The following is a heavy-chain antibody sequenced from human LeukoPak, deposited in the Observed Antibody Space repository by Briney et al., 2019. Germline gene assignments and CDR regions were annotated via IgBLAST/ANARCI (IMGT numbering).Heavy chain of an antibody. CDR2: IRYDGSNK. J-gene: IGHJ4*02. V-gene: IGHV3-30*02. D-gene: IGHD1-7*01. CDR3: AKDRNFRAGPLDY. CDR1: GFTFSSYG. Sequence: TGGSLRLSCAASGFTFSSYGMHWVRQAPGKGLEWVAFIRYDGSNKYYADSVKGRFTISRDNSKNTLYLQMNSLRAEDTAVYYCAKDRNFRAGPLDYWGQGTLVTVSS.